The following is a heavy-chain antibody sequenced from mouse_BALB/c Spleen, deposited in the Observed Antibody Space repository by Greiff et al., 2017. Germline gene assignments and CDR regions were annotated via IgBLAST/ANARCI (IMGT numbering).Heavy chain of an antibody. Sequence: VQLKESGGGLVQPGGSLKLSCAASGFTFSSYGMSWVRQTPDKRLELVATINSNGGSTYYPDSVKGRFTISRDNAKNTLYLQMSSLKSEDTAMYYCARAPQYYGSSPWFAYWGQGTLVTVSA. D-gene: IGHD1-1*01. J-gene: IGHJ3*01. CDR1: GFTFSSYG. CDR2: INSNGGST. CDR3: ARAPQYYGSSPWFAY. V-gene: IGHV5-6-3*01.